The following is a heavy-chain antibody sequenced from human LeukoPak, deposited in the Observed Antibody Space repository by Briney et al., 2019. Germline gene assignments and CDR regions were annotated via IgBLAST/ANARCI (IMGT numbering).Heavy chain of an antibody. CDR3: AVWNGYHDFWSGPFDY. J-gene: IGHJ4*02. D-gene: IGHD3-3*01. V-gene: IGHV1-18*01. CDR2: ISGNNGNT. CDR1: GGTFSSYA. Sequence: ASVKVSCKASGGTFSSYAISWVRQAPGQGLEWMGWISGNNGNTNYAQNVQGRVTMSTDTSTSTAYMELRSLRSDDTAVYYCAVWNGYHDFWSGPFDYWGQGTRVSVSS.